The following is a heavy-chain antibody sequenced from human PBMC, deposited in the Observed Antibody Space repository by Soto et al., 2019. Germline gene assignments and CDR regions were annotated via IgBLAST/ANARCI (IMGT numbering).Heavy chain of an antibody. V-gene: IGHV4-59*10. CDR3: ARGSSRWDY. J-gene: IGHJ4*02. Sequence: SETLSLTCAVYGGSFSGYCWSWIRQPAGKGLEWIGRIYSGGRNNYNPPLKSRVTMSVDTSKNQFSLRLSSVTAADTAMYYCARGSSRWDYWGQGTLVTVSS. CDR2: IYSGGRN. CDR1: GGSFSGYC. D-gene: IGHD6-13*01.